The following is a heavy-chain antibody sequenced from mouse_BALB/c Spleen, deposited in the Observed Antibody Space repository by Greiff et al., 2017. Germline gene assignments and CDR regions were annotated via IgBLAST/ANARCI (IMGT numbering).Heavy chain of an antibody. CDR3: DRGQRTYMDY. V-gene: IGHV14-1*02. D-gene: IGHD3-3*01. Sequence: EVQLLESGAELVRPGALVKLSCTASGFTITDYYMHWVKQRPEQGLEWIGCIDPENGNTIYDPKFQGKASITADTSSNTAYLQLSSLTSEDTAVYYCDRGQRTYMDYWGQGTTLTVSS. J-gene: IGHJ2*01. CDR2: IDPENGNT. CDR1: GFTITDYY.